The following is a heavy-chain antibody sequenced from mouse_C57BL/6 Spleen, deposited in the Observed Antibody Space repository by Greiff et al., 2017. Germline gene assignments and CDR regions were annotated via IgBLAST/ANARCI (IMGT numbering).Heavy chain of an antibody. V-gene: IGHV1-15*01. J-gene: IGHJ2*01. CDR3: TRYGYFYFDY. CDR2: IDPETGGT. CDR1: GYTFTDYE. Sequence: QVQLKQSGAELVRPGASVTLSCKASGYTFTDYEMHWVKQTPVHGLEWIGAIDPETGGTAYNQKFKGKAILTADTSSSTAYMELRSLTSEDSAVYYCTRYGYFYFDYWGQGTTLTVSS. D-gene: IGHD2-2*01.